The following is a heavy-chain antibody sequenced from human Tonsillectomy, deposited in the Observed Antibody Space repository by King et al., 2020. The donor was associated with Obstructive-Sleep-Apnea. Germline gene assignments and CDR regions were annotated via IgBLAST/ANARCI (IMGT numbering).Heavy chain of an antibody. CDR3: ARTDYCSSTSCYGGYYYYYGMDV. CDR1: GYSFTSYW. V-gene: IGHV5-10-1*01. CDR2: IDPSDSYT. Sequence: QLVQSGAEVKKPGESLRISCKGSGYSFTSYWISWVRQMPGKGLEWMGRIDPSDSYTNYSPSFQGHVTISADKSISTAYLQWSSLKASDTAMYYCARTDYCSSTSCYGGYYYYYGMDVWGQGTTVTVSS. J-gene: IGHJ6*02. D-gene: IGHD2-2*01.